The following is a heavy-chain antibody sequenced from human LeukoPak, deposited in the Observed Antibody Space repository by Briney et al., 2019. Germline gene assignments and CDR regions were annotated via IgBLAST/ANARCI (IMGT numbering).Heavy chain of an antibody. D-gene: IGHD5-18*01. CDR1: GFTFTTHW. J-gene: IGHJ6*02. Sequence: GGSLRLSCGASGFTFTTHWIHWVRQAPGKGLVWVSRIKPDGSDTNYADSVKGRFTISRDNSKNTLYLQMNSLRAEDTAVYYCARQQYSYGVNYGMDVWGQGTTVTVSS. CDR2: IKPDGSDT. V-gene: IGHV3-74*01. CDR3: ARQQYSYGVNYGMDV.